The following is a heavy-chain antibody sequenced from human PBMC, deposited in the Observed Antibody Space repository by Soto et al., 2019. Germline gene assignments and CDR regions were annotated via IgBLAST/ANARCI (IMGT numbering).Heavy chain of an antibody. V-gene: IGHV4-59*01. D-gene: IGHD6-19*01. CDR3: AGGVPVAGRDEGCFDY. Sequence: SETLSLTCTVSGGSISSYYWSWIRQPPGKGLEWIGYIYYSGSTNYNPSLKSRVTISVDTSKNQFSLKLSSVTAADTAVYYCAGGVPVAGRDEGCFDYWGQGTLVSVSS. J-gene: IGHJ4*02. CDR1: GGSISSYY. CDR2: IYYSGST.